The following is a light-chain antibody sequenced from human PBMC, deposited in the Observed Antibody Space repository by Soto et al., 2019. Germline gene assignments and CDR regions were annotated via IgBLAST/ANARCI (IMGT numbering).Light chain of an antibody. CDR1: QSISSW. CDR2: DAS. Sequence: EIQMTQSPFSMSACIEEIVTTTCRASQSISSWLACYQQMPGKAPKLLIYDASSLHSGVPSRFSGSGSGTEFTLTISSLQPDDCATYYYQQYNTYSWTFGQGTKVDIK. V-gene: IGKV1-5*01. CDR3: QQYNTYSWT. J-gene: IGKJ1*01.